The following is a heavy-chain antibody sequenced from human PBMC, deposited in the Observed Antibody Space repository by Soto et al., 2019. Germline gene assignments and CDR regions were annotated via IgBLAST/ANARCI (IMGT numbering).Heavy chain of an antibody. CDR1: GFTFSSYG. D-gene: IGHD2-21*02. V-gene: IGHV3-30*18. Sequence: QVQLVESGGGVVQPGRSLRLSCAASGFTFSSYGMHWVRQAPGKGLEWVALISYDESFKYYADSVKGRFTISRDNSKNTLYLQLNSLGAEDTAVYYCANTPSTCRDFYYYYGMDVWGQGTTVTVSS. CDR2: ISYDESFK. CDR3: ANTPSTCRDFYYYYGMDV. J-gene: IGHJ6*02.